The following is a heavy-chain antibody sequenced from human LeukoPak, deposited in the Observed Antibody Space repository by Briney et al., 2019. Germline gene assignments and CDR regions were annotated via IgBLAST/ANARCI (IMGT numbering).Heavy chain of an antibody. CDR1: GYRFASQW. V-gene: IGHV5-51*01. D-gene: IGHD3-10*01. J-gene: IGHJ5*02. CDR3: ARLGTSGSYHLDP. CDR2: IYPGDSDT. Sequence: GESLKISCKGSGYRFASQWIGWVRQMPGKGLEWMGIIYPGDSDTRYSPSFQGQVSMSADKSVSTAYLQWSSLKASDTGMYYCARLGTSGSYHLDPWGQGTLVTVSS.